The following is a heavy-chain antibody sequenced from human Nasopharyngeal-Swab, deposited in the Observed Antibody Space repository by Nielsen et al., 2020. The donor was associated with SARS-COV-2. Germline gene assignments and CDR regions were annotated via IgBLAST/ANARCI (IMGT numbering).Heavy chain of an antibody. Sequence: SETLSLTCTVSGGPISSYSWSWIRQPPGKGLEWIGYIYYSGSTNYNPSLKSRVTISVDTSKNQFSLKLNSLTAADTAVYYCARDRYCSGGSCFDWYFDFWGRGILVTVSS. D-gene: IGHD2-15*01. J-gene: IGHJ2*01. CDR1: GGPISSYS. V-gene: IGHV4-59*01. CDR3: ARDRYCSGGSCFDWYFDF. CDR2: IYYSGST.